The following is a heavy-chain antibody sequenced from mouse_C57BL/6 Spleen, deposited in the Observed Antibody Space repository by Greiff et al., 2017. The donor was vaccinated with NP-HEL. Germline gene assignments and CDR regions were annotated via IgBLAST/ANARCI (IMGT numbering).Heavy chain of an antibody. CDR2: ISNLAYSI. D-gene: IGHD1-1*01. CDR3: ARQGDYYGSSHWYFDV. V-gene: IGHV5-15*04. J-gene: IGHJ1*03. CDR1: GFTFSDYG. Sequence: EVKVEESGGGLVQPGGSLKLSCAASGFTFSDYGMAWVRQAPRKGPEWVAFISNLAYSIYYADTVTGRFTISRENAKNTLYLEMSSLRSEDTAMYYCARQGDYYGSSHWYFDVWGTGTTVTVSS.